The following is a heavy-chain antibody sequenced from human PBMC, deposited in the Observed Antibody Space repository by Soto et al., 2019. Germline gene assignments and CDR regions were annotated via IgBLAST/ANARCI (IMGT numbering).Heavy chain of an antibody. J-gene: IGHJ4*02. V-gene: IGHV4-59*01. CDR2: TYYSGST. D-gene: IGHD6-13*01. CDR1: GGSMIAYY. Sequence: SETLSLTCTVSGGSMIAYYWNWMRQPPGKGLQWIGYTYYSGSTTYNPSLKSRVTISVDSSKNQLSLKLDSVTPADTAVYYCARVRGTAGKRYFDYWGPGTLVTVSS. CDR3: ARVRGTAGKRYFDY.